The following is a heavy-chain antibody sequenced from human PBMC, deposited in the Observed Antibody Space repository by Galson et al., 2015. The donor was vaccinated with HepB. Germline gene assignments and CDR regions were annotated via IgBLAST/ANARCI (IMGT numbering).Heavy chain of an antibody. J-gene: IGHJ3*01. CDR3: ARDRRHIVTVPAPDV. CDR2: INEDGSQK. V-gene: IGHV3-7*01. CDR1: GFTFSTSW. Sequence: SLRLSCAASGFTFSTSWMTWVRQAPGKGLEWVATINEDGSQKYYVDSVEGRFTISRDNAEYSLYLQMNSLRVEDTAVYYCARDRRHIVTVPAPDVWGQGTLVTVSS. D-gene: IGHD2-2*01.